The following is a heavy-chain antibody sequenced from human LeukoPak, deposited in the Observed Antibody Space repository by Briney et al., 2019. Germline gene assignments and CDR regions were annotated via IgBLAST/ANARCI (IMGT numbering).Heavy chain of an antibody. CDR1: GFTFSNYG. CDR3: AREGWYSSGWYSPAALDY. V-gene: IGHV3-33*01. J-gene: IGHJ4*02. D-gene: IGHD6-19*01. CDR2: IWYDGSNK. Sequence: PGRSLRLSCAASGFTFSNYGVHWVRQAPGKGLEWVATIWYDGSNKNYADSVKGRFTISRDNSKNTLYLQMNSLRAEDTALYYCAREGWYSSGWYSPAALDYWGQGTLVIVSS.